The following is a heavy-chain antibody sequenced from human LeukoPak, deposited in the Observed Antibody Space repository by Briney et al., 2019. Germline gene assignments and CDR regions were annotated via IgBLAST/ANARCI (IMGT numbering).Heavy chain of an antibody. CDR2: ISAYNGNT. CDR3: ARDMRYGSGSPHWFDP. J-gene: IGHJ5*02. V-gene: IGHV1-18*01. Sequence: ASVKVSCKASGYTCTSYGISWVRQAPGQGLEWMGWISAYNGNTNYAQKLQGRVTMTTDTSTSTAYMELRSLRSDDTAVYYCARDMRYGSGSPHWFDPWGQGTLVTVSS. CDR1: GYTCTSYG. D-gene: IGHD3-10*01.